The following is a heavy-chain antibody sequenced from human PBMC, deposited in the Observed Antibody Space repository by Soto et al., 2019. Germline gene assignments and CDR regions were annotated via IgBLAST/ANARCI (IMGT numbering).Heavy chain of an antibody. V-gene: IGHV3-30-3*01. CDR3: AREGWDTTYYYGMDV. D-gene: IGHD1-26*01. Sequence: GGSLRLSCAASGFTFSSYAMHWVRQAPGKGLEWVAVISYDGSNKYYADSVKGRFTISRDNSKNTLYLQMNSLRAEDTAVYYCAREGWDTTYYYGMDVWGQGTTVTVSS. J-gene: IGHJ6*02. CDR1: GFTFSSYA. CDR2: ISYDGSNK.